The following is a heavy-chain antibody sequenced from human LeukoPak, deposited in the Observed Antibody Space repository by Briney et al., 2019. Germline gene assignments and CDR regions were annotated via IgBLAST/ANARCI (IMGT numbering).Heavy chain of an antibody. Sequence: GGSVRLSCAASGLTFSSHSMSWVRQPPGEGLEWVAAISPSGDSTTYRDSVKGQFTISRDSSRNRLYLQMNTLTVEDTAIYYSASRLTGGVTDFFDFWGQRALVTVSS. J-gene: IGHJ4*02. D-gene: IGHD2-8*02. CDR1: GLTFSSHS. CDR2: ISPSGDST. CDR3: ASRLTGGVTDFFDF. V-gene: IGHV3-23*01.